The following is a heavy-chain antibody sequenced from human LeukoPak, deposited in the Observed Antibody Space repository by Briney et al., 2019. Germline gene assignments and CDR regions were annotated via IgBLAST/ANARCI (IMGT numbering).Heavy chain of an antibody. J-gene: IGHJ6*03. CDR2: ISSRANTI. CDR1: GFTFSDYY. Sequence: PAGSLRLSCETSGFTFSDYYMTWIRQAPGKGLEWLSYISSRANTIYYADSVKGRFTISRDNAKNSLYLQMNSLRAEDTAVYYCARSHHDFWSGKHCYYYMDIWGNGTTVTVSS. D-gene: IGHD3-3*01. CDR3: ARSHHDFWSGKHCYYYMDI. V-gene: IGHV3-11*04.